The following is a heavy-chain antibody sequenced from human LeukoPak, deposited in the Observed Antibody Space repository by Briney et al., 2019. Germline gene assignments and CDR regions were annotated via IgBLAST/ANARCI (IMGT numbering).Heavy chain of an antibody. CDR3: ARGRTIFGVVSIPSYFDY. CDR1: GGSFSGYY. J-gene: IGHJ4*02. Sequence: SETLSLTCAVYGGSFSGYYWSWIRQPPGKGLEWIGEINHSGSTNYNPSLKSRVTISVDTSKNQFSLKLSSVTAADTAVYYCARGRTIFGVVSIPSYFDYWGQGTLVTVSS. D-gene: IGHD3-3*01. V-gene: IGHV4-34*01. CDR2: INHSGST.